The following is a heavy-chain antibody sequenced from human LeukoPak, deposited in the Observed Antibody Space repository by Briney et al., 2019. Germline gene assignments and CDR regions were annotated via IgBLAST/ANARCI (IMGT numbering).Heavy chain of an antibody. Sequence: SETLSLTCTVSGGSVSSGSYYWSWIRQPPGKVLEWFGYIYYSGSTNYNPSLKSRVTISVDTSKNQFSLKLSSVTAADTAVYYCARDGRDTAMVPYYFDYWGQGTLVTVSS. D-gene: IGHD5-18*01. CDR1: GGSVSSGSYY. CDR2: IYYSGST. V-gene: IGHV4-61*01. CDR3: ARDGRDTAMVPYYFDY. J-gene: IGHJ4*02.